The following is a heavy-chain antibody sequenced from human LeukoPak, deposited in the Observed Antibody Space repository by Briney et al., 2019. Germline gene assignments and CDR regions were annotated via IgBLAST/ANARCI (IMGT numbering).Heavy chain of an antibody. CDR1: GFTVSNNY. D-gene: IGHD3-10*01. CDR3: ARHVWFGEHNGHENWFDP. J-gene: IGHJ5*02. Sequence: GGSLGLSCAASGFTVSNNYMSWVRQAPGKGLEWVSVIYSGGSTYYADSVKGRFTIFRDNSKNTLYLQMNSLTAEDTAVYYCARHVWFGEHNGHENWFDPWGQGTLVIVSS. V-gene: IGHV3-66*04. CDR2: IYSGGST.